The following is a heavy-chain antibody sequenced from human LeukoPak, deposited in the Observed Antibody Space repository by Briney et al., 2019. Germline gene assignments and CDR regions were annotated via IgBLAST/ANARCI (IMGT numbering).Heavy chain of an antibody. D-gene: IGHD1-14*01. CDR1: GGSISNGGYY. CDR3: ARGGDRRGFDY. CDR2: IYDSGTT. V-gene: IGHV4-31*03. J-gene: IGHJ4*02. Sequence: SETLSLTCTVSGGSISNGGYYWSWIRQHPGKGLEWIGYIYDSGTTYYNPALQSRVTISVDTSDNQFSLKLRSLTAAYTAVYYCARGGDRRGFDYWGQGTLVTVSS.